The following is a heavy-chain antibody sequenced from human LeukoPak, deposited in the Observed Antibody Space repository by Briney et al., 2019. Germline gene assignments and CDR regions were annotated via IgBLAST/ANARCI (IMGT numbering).Heavy chain of an antibody. J-gene: IGHJ4*02. CDR1: GGSFSGYY. CDR2: INHRRST. Sequence: SETLSLTCAVYGGSFSGYYWSWIRQPPGKGLEWIGEINHRRSTNYNPSLKSRVTISVDTSKNQFSLKLSYVTAADTAVYYCASKETYDSSGYYVYWGQGTLVTVSS. D-gene: IGHD3-22*01. V-gene: IGHV4-34*01. CDR3: ASKETYDSSGYYVY.